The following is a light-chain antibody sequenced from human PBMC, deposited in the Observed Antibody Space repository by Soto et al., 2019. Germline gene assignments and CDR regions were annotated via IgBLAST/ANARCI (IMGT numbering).Light chain of an antibody. CDR3: HHYGSSSLT. Sequence: EIVLTQSPGTLSLSPGEKTTLSCRASQSVDTNSLAWFQQKPGQAPTLLIYSASNRATGIPDRFSGSGSGTDFTVTISSLEPEDFAVDYCHHYGSSSLTVGGGTKAEIK. CDR2: SAS. CDR1: QSVDTNS. V-gene: IGKV3-20*01. J-gene: IGKJ4*01.